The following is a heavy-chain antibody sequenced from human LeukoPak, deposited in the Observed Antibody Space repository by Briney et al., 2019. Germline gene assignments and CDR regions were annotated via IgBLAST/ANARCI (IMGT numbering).Heavy chain of an antibody. D-gene: IGHD3-22*01. V-gene: IGHV4-39*01. CDR2: MYDSGRT. Sequence: SGTLCLSCTVSGGSISSSRYYGGCIRQPPGKGLEWIGSMYDSGRTYYYPSLKSRVTISVHPSKNQFSLQLSSATAADTAVYYCARNEQPYYYDRSGYYLFDYWGQGTLVTVSS. CDR1: GGSISSSRYY. J-gene: IGHJ4*02. CDR3: ARNEQPYYYDRSGYYLFDY.